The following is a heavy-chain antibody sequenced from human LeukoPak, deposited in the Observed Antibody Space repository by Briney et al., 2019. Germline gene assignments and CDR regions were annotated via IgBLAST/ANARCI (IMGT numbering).Heavy chain of an antibody. Sequence: HPSETLSLTCTVSGGSISSSSYYWGWIRQPPGKGLEWIGSIYYSGSTYYNPSLKSRVTISVDTSKNQFSLKLSSVTAADTAVYYCARHWRYGGKPGGSFDYWGQGTLVTVSS. CDR3: ARHWRYGGKPGGSFDY. CDR1: GGSISSSSYY. CDR2: IYYSGST. D-gene: IGHD4-23*01. V-gene: IGHV4-39*01. J-gene: IGHJ4*02.